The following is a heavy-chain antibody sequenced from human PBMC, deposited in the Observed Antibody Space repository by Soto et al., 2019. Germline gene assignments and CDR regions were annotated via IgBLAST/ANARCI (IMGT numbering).Heavy chain of an antibody. J-gene: IGHJ2*01. Sequence: QVQLQESGPGLVKPSQTLSLTCTVSGGSISSGGYYWSWIRQHPGKGLEWIGYIYYSGSTYYNPSPKSRVTMSVDTSKNQFALKLSSVTAADTAVYYCARQWPTDWYFDLWGRGTLVTVSS. D-gene: IGHD6-19*01. V-gene: IGHV4-31*03. CDR1: GGSISSGGYY. CDR2: IYYSGST. CDR3: ARQWPTDWYFDL.